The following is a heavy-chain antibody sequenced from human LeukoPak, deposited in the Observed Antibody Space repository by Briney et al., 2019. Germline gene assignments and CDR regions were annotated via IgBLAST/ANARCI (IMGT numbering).Heavy chain of an antibody. D-gene: IGHD3-9*01. J-gene: IGHJ5*02. CDR1: GGSFSGYY. Sequence: KASETLSLTCAVYGGSFSGYYWSWIRQPPGKGLEWIGEINHSGSTNYNPSLKSRVTISVDTSKNQFSLKLSSVTAADTAVYYCARGPRLRYFDWLSGNWFDPWGQGTLVTVSS. V-gene: IGHV4-34*01. CDR2: INHSGST. CDR3: ARGPRLRYFDWLSGNWFDP.